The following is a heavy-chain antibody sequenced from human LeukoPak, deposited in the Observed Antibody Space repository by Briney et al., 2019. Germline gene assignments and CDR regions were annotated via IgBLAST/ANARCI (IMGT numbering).Heavy chain of an antibody. J-gene: IGHJ5*02. CDR1: GYTFTSYH. CDR3: AREAITIFGVVRTQTTYGPHRFDP. V-gene: IGHV1-46*01. D-gene: IGHD3-3*01. Sequence: GASVKVSCKAAGYTFTSYHMHWVRQAPGQGLEWVGIINPSGGTTKHAKKFRGRVNMTKEKSTRKVYMAMRSLGTEEHAVYYCAREAITIFGVVRTQTTYGPHRFDPWGQGTLVTVSS. CDR2: INPSGGTT.